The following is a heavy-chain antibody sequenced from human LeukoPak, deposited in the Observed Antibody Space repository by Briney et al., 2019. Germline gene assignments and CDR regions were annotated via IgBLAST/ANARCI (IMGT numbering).Heavy chain of an antibody. Sequence: GGSLRLSCVASGFTFKNAWMNWVRQAPGKGLEWVSSISSSSSYIYYADSVKGRFTISRDNAKNSLYLQMNSLRAEDTAVYYCARDPGTAMVPSFDYWGQGTLVTVSS. J-gene: IGHJ4*02. D-gene: IGHD5-18*01. CDR2: ISSSSSYI. V-gene: IGHV3-21*01. CDR3: ARDPGTAMVPSFDY. CDR1: GFTFKNAW.